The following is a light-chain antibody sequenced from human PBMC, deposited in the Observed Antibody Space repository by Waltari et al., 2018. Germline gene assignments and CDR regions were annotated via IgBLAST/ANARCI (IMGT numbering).Light chain of an antibody. Sequence: DIQMTQSPSSLSASVGDRVTITCRASQSISSYLNWYQQKPGKAPKLLIYAASNLQSGVPSRFSGSGSGTDFTLTISSLQPEDFATYYCQQGSTIPITFGQGTRLEI. CDR1: QSISSY. CDR2: AAS. J-gene: IGKJ5*01. V-gene: IGKV1-39*01. CDR3: QQGSTIPIT.